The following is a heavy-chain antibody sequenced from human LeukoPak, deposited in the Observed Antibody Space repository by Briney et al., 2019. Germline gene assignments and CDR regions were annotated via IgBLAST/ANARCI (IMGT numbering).Heavy chain of an antibody. D-gene: IGHD3-16*01. CDR1: GGSISSSSYY. V-gene: IGHV4-39*01. Sequence: PSETLSLTCTVSGGSISSSSYYWGWIRQPPGKGLEWIGSIYYSGSTYYNPSLKSRVTISVDTSKNQFSLKLSSVTAADTAVYYCARGWRYDYVWGSPTGYNWFDPWGQGTLVTVSS. CDR2: IYYSGST. CDR3: ARGWRYDYVWGSPTGYNWFDP. J-gene: IGHJ5*02.